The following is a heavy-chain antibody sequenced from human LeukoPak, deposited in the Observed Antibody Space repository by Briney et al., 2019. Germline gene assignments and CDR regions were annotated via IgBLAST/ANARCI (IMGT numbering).Heavy chain of an antibody. Sequence: SETLSLTCAVYGGSFSPYYWSWIRQPPGKGMEWIGEINHSGSTNYNPSLKSRVTISVDTSKNQFSLRLSSVTAADTAVYYCARGGFYCGGDCYVDYWGQGTLVTVSS. CDR2: INHSGST. CDR1: GGSFSPYY. D-gene: IGHD2-21*02. J-gene: IGHJ4*02. CDR3: ARGGFYCGGDCYVDY. V-gene: IGHV4-34*01.